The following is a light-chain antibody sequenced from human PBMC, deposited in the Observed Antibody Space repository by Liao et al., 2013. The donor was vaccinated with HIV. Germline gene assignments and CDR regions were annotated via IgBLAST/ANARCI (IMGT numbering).Light chain of an antibody. CDR1: ELGNKD. CDR3: QLWDSPTDDVV. Sequence: SYDLTQPPSVSVSPGQTARITCSGEELGNKDVCWYQQKPGQSPVLVIYYDVERPSGIAERFSGSNSGNTATLTIRRVEAGDEADYFCQLWDSPTDDVVFGGGTKLTVL. J-gene: IGLJ2*01. V-gene: IGLV3-1*01. CDR2: YDV.